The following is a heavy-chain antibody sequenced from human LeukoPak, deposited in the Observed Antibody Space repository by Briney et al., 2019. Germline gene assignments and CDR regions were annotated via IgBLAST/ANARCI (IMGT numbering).Heavy chain of an antibody. J-gene: IGHJ4*02. CDR1: GFNFGTYW. CDR3: ARDPYSSAFDY. V-gene: IGHV3-7*01. D-gene: IGHD2-15*01. Sequence: GGSLRLSCTAAGFNFGTYWMSWVRQSPEKGLELVANIKYDDTVKTYVDSVKGRFTISRDNPSNSVYLQMDSLRPEDTALYYCARDPYSSAFDYWGQGAQVTVSS. CDR2: IKYDDTVK.